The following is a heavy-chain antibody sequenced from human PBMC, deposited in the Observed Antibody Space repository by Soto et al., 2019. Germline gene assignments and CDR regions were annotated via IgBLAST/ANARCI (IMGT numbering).Heavy chain of an antibody. CDR1: GFTFSSYW. J-gene: IGHJ4*02. Sequence: EVQLVESGGGLVQPGGSLRLSCVASGFTFSSYWMHWVRQAPGKGLVWVSRINSDGSSTSSADSVKGRFIISRDNAKNTLYLQVNGLRADDTAVYYCARGRGDYGDYWGQGTLVAVSS. V-gene: IGHV3-74*01. CDR3: ARGRGDYGDY. CDR2: INSDGSST.